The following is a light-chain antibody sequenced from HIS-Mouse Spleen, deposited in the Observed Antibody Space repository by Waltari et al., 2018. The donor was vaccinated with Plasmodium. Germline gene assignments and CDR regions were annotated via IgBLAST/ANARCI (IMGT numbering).Light chain of an antibody. J-gene: IGLJ2*01. CDR2: SKN. V-gene: IGLV3-19*01. CDR1: SLRSYY. CDR3: NSRDSSGNHLV. Sequence: SSELTQDPAVSVALGQTVRITCKGDSLRSYYASWYQQKPGQAPVLVIYSKNNRPSWIPDRFAGSSSGNTASLTITGAQAEDEADYYCNSRDSSGNHLVFGGGTKLTVL.